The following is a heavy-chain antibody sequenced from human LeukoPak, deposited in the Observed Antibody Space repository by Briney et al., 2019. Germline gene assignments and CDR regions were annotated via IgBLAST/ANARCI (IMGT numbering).Heavy chain of an antibody. CDR1: GFTFSSYS. Sequence: GGSLRLTCAASGFTFSSYSMSWVRQAPGKGLEWVSAISGSGGSTYYADSVKGRFTISRDNSKITLYLQMNNLRAEDTAVYYCAKTRGSGPFDYWGQGPLVTVSS. CDR3: AKTRGSGPFDY. D-gene: IGHD3-10*01. V-gene: IGHV3-23*01. J-gene: IGHJ4*02. CDR2: ISGSGGST.